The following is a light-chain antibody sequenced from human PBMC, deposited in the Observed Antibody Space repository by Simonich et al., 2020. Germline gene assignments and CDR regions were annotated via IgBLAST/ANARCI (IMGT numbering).Light chain of an antibody. CDR2: WAS. CDR3: QQYYSTPYT. J-gene: IGKJ2*01. V-gene: IGKV4-1*01. Sequence: IVMIQSPDSLAVSLGERATINCKSSQSVLFSSNNKNYLAWYQQKPGQPPKLLIYWASTRESGVPDRFSGSGSGTDFTLTISSLQAEDVAVYYCQQYYSTPYTFGQGTKVEIK. CDR1: QSVLFSSNNKNY.